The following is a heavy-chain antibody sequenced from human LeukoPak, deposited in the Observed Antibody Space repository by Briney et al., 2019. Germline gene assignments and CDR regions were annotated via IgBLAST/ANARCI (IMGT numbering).Heavy chain of an antibody. V-gene: IGHV3-7*01. Sequence: GGSLRLSCAASGFIFSNFWMIGVRQAPGKGLEWVANINEDGSVKYYVGSVEGRFTISRDNAKNSVYLQMNSLRGEDTAVYYCASSNYSSSSSWGQGTLVTVSS. CDR2: INEDGSVK. CDR3: ASSNYSSSSS. CDR1: GFIFSNFW. J-gene: IGHJ5*02. D-gene: IGHD6-6*01.